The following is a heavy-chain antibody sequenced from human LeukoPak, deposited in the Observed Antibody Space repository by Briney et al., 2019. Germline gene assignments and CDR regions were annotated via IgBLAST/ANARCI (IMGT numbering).Heavy chain of an antibody. V-gene: IGHV3-23*01. Sequence: PGGSLRLSCAASGFTFSSYAMSWVRQAPGMGLEWVSSIGSSGDITYYADSVKGRFTISRDNSKNTLYLQMNSLRAEDTAVYYCARGGTSAMFTWYYFDYWGQGTLVTVSS. CDR3: ARGGTSAMFTWYYFDY. J-gene: IGHJ4*02. CDR2: IGSSGDIT. D-gene: IGHD5-18*01. CDR1: GFTFSSYA.